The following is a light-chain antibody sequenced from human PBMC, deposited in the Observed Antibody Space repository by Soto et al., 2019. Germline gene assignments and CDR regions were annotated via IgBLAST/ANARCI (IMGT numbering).Light chain of an antibody. V-gene: IGKV3D-15*01. J-gene: IGKJ1*01. CDR1: QSVSTY. CDR2: GES. CDR3: QHYNSYSEA. Sequence: EIVMSQSPATLSLSAGERATLFCRASQSVSTYLAWYQQKPGQAPRLLIYGESTRATGIPARFSGSGSGTDFTLTISRLEAEDFATYYCQHYNSYSEAFGQGTKVDIK.